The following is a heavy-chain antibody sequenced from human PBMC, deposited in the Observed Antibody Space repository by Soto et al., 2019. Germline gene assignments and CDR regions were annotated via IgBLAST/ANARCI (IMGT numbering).Heavy chain of an antibody. CDR2: IYYSGST. Sequence: SETLSLTCTVSGGSISSGGYYWSWIRQHPGKGLEWIGYIYYSGSTYYNPSLKSRVTISVDTSKNQFSLKLSSVTAADTAVYYCASSYDSSGYYELPFDYWGQGTLVTVS. V-gene: IGHV4-31*03. D-gene: IGHD3-22*01. J-gene: IGHJ4*02. CDR3: ASSYDSSGYYELPFDY. CDR1: GGSISSGGYY.